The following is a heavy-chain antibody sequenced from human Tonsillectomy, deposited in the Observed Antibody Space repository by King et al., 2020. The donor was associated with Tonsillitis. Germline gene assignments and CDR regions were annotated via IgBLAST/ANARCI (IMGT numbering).Heavy chain of an antibody. CDR1: GFTFSSYW. CDR3: ARAGDDYVWGSYRYYFYGMDV. V-gene: IGHV3-7*01. CDR2: IKQDGSEK. D-gene: IGHD3-16*02. Sequence: VQLVESGGGLVQPGGSLRLSCAASGFTFSSYWLTWVRQAPGKGLEWVANIKQDGSEKYYVDSVKGRFTISRDNAKNSLYLQINSLRAEDTAVYYCARAGDDYVWGSYRYYFYGMDVWGRGSTVIVSS. J-gene: IGHJ6*02.